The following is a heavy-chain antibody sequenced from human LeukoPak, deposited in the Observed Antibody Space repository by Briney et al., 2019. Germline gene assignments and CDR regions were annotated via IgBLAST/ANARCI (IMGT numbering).Heavy chain of an antibody. CDR3: ARGGKILDDSSGYYYYYYGMDV. D-gene: IGHD3-22*01. CDR1: GGTFSSYA. CDR2: IIPIFGTA. V-gene: IGHV1-69*13. J-gene: IGHJ6*02. Sequence: SVKVSCKASGGTFSSYAISWVRQAPGQGLEWMGGIIPIFGTANYAQKFQGRVTITADESTSTAYMELSSLRSEDTAVYYCARGGKILDDSSGYYYYYYGMDVWGQGTTVTVSS.